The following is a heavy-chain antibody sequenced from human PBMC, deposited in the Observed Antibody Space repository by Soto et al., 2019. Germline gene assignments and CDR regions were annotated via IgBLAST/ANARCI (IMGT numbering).Heavy chain of an antibody. Sequence: GGSLRLSCAASGFTFSSYAMHWVRQAPGKGLEYVSVINSNGGSTYYANSVKGRFTISRDNSKNTLYLQMGSLRAEDMAVYYCARTSGYAFDYWGRGTLVTSPQ. D-gene: IGHD5-12*01. V-gene: IGHV3-64*01. CDR1: GFTFSSYA. CDR2: INSNGGST. CDR3: ARTSGYAFDY. J-gene: IGHJ4*02.